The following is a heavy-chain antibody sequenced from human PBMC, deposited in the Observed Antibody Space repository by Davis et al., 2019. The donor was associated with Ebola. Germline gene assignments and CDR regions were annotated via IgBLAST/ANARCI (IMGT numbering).Heavy chain of an antibody. CDR2: INPSGGST. J-gene: IGHJ6*02. V-gene: IGHV1-46*01. CDR3: AKDRQQLVRYYYYGMDV. D-gene: IGHD6-13*01. CDR1: GYTFTSYY. Sequence: ASVKVSCKASGYTFTSYYMHWVRQAPGQGLEWMGIINPSGGSTSYAQKFQGRVTMTRDTSTSTVYMELSSLRSEDTAVYYCAKDRQQLVRYYYYGMDVWGQGTTVTVSS.